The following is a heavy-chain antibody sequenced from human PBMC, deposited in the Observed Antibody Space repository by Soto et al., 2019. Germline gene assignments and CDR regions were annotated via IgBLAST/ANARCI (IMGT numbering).Heavy chain of an antibody. CDR3: ARDTYYYDSSGAPRGAFDI. Sequence: SETMSHTWSVSGGSSVGGGDCWSWIRKHPGKGLEWIGYIYYSGSTYYNPSLKSRVTISVDTSKNQFSLKLSSVTAADTAVYYCARDTYYYDSSGAPRGAFDIWGQGTMVTVSS. J-gene: IGHJ3*02. V-gene: IGHV4-31*02. CDR1: GGSSVGGGDC. CDR2: IYYSGST. D-gene: IGHD3-22*01.